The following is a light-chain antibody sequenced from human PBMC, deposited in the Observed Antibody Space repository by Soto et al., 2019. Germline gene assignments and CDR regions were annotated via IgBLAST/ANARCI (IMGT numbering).Light chain of an antibody. CDR2: AAS. Sequence: DIQMTQSPSTLSASVGDRVTITCRASQSISGWLAWYQQKPGKAPKLLIYAASTLQSGVPSRFSGSGSGTEFTLTISSLQPDDFATYYCQQYDSYWTFGQGTKVEIK. J-gene: IGKJ1*01. CDR3: QQYDSYWT. CDR1: QSISGW. V-gene: IGKV1-5*01.